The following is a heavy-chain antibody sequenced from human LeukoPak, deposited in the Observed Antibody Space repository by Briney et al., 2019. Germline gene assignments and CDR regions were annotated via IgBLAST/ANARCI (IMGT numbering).Heavy chain of an antibody. Sequence: GGSLRLSCAASGFTVSSNYMSWVRQAPGEGLEWVSVIYSGGSTYYADSVKGRFTISRDNSKNTLYLQMNSLRAEDTAVYYCATGKPYYYYGMDVWGQGTTVTVSS. CDR2: IYSGGST. J-gene: IGHJ6*02. V-gene: IGHV3-66*02. CDR1: GFTVSSNY. CDR3: ATGKPYYYYGMDV.